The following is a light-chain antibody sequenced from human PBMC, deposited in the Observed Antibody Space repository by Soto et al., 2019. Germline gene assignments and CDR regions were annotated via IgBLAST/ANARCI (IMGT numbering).Light chain of an antibody. CDR3: SSYTTSNTRQIV. CDR2: DVS. Sequence: QSALTQPASVSGSPGQSITISCTVTSSDVGGYNYVSWYQHHPGKAPKLMIYDVSNQPSGVSNRFSGSKSGNTASLTISGLQPEDEADYYCSSYTTSNTRQIVFGTGTKVTVL. J-gene: IGLJ1*01. CDR1: SSDVGGYNY. V-gene: IGLV2-14*03.